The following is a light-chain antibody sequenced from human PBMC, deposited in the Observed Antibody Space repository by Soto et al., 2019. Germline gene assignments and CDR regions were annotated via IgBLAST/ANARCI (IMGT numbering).Light chain of an antibody. CDR2: SNN. V-gene: IGLV1-44*01. CDR3: ATWEDSLNGGV. Sequence: QSVLTQPPSASGTPGQRVTISCSGSSSNIGSNIVNWYQQLPGTAPKLLIYSNNQRPSGVPDRFSGSKSGTSASLAISGLQSEDEADYYCATWEDSLNGGVFGGGTKVTVL. CDR1: SSNIGSNI. J-gene: IGLJ3*02.